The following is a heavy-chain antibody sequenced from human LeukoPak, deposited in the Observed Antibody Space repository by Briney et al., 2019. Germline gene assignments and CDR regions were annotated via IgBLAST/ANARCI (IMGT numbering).Heavy chain of an antibody. V-gene: IGHV4-61*01. CDR2: IYYSGST. J-gene: IGHJ4*02. CDR3: ARHSGYDYVLGY. D-gene: IGHD5-12*01. Sequence: SETLSLTCTVSAGSVSSGSYYWSWIRQPPGKVLEWIGYIYYSGSTNYNPSLKSRVTISVDTSKNQFSLKLSSVTAADTAVYYCARHSGYDYVLGYWGQGTLVTVSS. CDR1: AGSVSSGSYY.